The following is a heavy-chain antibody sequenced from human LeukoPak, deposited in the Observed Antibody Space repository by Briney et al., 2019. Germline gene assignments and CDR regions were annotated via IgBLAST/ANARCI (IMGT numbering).Heavy chain of an antibody. CDR1: GYTFTGYY. V-gene: IGHV1-2*06. CDR3: HYYDRSGYYYHIDY. J-gene: IGHJ4*02. Sequence: ASVKVSCKASGYTFTGYYMHWVRQAPGQGLEWMGRINPNSGGTNYAQKFQGRVTMTRDTSTDTAYMERSSLRSEDTAVYYCHYYDRSGYYYHIDYWGQGTLVTVSS. CDR2: INPNSGGT. D-gene: IGHD3-22*01.